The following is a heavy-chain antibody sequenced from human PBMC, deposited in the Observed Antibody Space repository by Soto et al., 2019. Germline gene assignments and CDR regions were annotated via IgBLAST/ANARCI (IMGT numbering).Heavy chain of an antibody. CDR2: ISWDGGST. D-gene: IGHD4-17*01. J-gene: IGHJ4*02. CDR3: AKDHGDYEYYFDY. Sequence: GESLKISCAASGFTFDDYTMHWVRQAPGKGLEWVSLISWDGGSTYYADSVKGRFTISRDNSKNSLYLQMNSLRTEDTALYYCAKDHGDYEYYFDYWGQGTLVTVSS. V-gene: IGHV3-43*01. CDR1: GFTFDDYT.